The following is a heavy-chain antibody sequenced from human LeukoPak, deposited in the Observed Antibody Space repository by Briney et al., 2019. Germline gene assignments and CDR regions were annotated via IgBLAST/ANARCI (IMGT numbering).Heavy chain of an antibody. CDR1: GFTFSSYW. V-gene: IGHV3-7*03. J-gene: IGHJ6*02. CDR2: INRDGSER. CDR3: ARRNAMDV. Sequence: GGSLRLSCAASGFTFSSYWMSWVRQAPGKGLEWVANINRDGSERYYVDSVKGRFTISRDDAKSSLYLQMNSLRAEDTAVYYCARRNAMDVWGQGTTVIVFS.